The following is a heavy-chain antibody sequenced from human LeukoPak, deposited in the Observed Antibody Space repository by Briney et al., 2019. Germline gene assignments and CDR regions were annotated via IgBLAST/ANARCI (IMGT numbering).Heavy chain of an antibody. CDR1: GFTFSSYS. V-gene: IGHV3-21*01. CDR3: ARGLDRSDAFDI. CDR2: ISSSSSYI. Sequence: GGSLRLSCAASGFTFSSYSMNWVRQASGKGLEWVSSISSSSSYIYYADSVKGRFTISRDNAKNSLYLQMNSLRAEDTAVYYCARGLDRSDAFDIWGQGTMVTVSS. J-gene: IGHJ3*02.